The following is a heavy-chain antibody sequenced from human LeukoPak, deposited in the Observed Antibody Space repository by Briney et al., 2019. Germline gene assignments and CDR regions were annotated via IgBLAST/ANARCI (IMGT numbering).Heavy chain of an antibody. CDR3: ARGHYYDSSGYSHYYYYYYMDV. V-gene: IGHV3-23*01. D-gene: IGHD3-22*01. Sequence: GGSLRLSCAASGFTFSSYGMSWVRQAPGKGVEWVSAISGSGGSTYYADSVKGRFTISRDNAKNSLYLQMNSLRAEDTAVYYCARGHYYDSSGYSHYYYYYYMDVWGKGTTVTVSS. CDR2: ISGSGGST. J-gene: IGHJ6*03. CDR1: GFTFSSYG.